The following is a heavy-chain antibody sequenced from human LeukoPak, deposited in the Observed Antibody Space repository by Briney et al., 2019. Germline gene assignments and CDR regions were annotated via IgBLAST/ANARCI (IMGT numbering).Heavy chain of an antibody. D-gene: IGHD1-26*01. V-gene: IGHV3-23*01. CDR2: ITGGSST. Sequence: GGSLRLSCALSGFTFSSFSMNWVRQAPGNGLEWVSAITGGSSTYYADSVHGRFTVYRDNPKTTLFVQMTRLRADDTAVYYCAKDFSTILPAALLFYYGMDVWGRGNTVTVSS. J-gene: IGHJ6*02. CDR3: AKDFSTILPAALLFYYGMDV. CDR1: GFTFSSFS.